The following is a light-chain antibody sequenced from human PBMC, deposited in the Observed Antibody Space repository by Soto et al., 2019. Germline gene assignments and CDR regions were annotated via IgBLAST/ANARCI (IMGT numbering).Light chain of an antibody. CDR1: QSISSN. V-gene: IGKV3-15*01. CDR2: GAS. Sequence: EIVMTQSPATLSVSPGERATLSCRASQSISSNLAWYQQRPGQAPRLLVYGASTRATGVPARFSGSGSGTEFTLTSSSLQSEDFALYYCQQYDSWPPLFTFGPGTKVDRK. J-gene: IGKJ3*01. CDR3: QQYDSWPPLFT.